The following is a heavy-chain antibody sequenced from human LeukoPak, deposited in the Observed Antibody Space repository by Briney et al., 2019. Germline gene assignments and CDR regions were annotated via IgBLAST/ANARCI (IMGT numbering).Heavy chain of an antibody. V-gene: IGHV4-38-2*02. CDR1: GYSISNGYY. CDR3: ARDVVPGYFYMDV. J-gene: IGHJ6*03. Sequence: PSETLSLTCTVSGYSISNGYYWGWIRQPPGKGLEWVGSISHRGSTYYNPSLRSRITISLDRSKQKFSLKLTSVTAADTAVYYCARDVVPGYFYMDVWGKGTTVTISS. CDR2: ISHRGST.